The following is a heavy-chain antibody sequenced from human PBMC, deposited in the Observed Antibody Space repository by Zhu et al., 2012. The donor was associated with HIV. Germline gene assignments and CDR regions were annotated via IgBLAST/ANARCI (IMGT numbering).Heavy chain of an antibody. D-gene: IGHD3-3*01. CDR2: IYYTAYT. J-gene: IGHJ4*02. CDR3: ARLAGLEWVGPAPYFDL. CDR1: RGSISDSTYY. Sequence: QVQLQESGPRLVQPSQALSLTCTVSRGSISDSTYYWGWIRQPPGKGLEWIGSIYYTAYTYQNPSLRSRLNHVNRHVPEPLLPEAELCDRRGHGPFIIRARLAGLEWVGPAPYFDLLGPG. V-gene: IGHV4-39*07.